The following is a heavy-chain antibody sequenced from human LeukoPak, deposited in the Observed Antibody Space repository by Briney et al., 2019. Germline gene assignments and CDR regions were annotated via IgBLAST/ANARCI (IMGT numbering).Heavy chain of an antibody. J-gene: IGHJ4*02. CDR3: ARASNSGYDYVGDY. CDR2: IYYSGST. V-gene: IGHV4-39*07. CDR1: GGSISSSSYY. D-gene: IGHD5-12*01. Sequence: SETLSLTCTVSGGSISSSSYYWGWIRQPPGKGLEWIGSIYYSGSTYYNPSLKSRVTISVDTSKNQFSLKLSSVTAADTAVYYCARASNSGYDYVGDYWGQGTLVTVSS.